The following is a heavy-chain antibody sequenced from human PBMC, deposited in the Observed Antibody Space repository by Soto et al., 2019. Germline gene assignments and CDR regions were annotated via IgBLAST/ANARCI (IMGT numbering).Heavy chain of an antibody. CDR1: GGSFSGYY. Sequence: SETLSLTCAVYGGSFSGYYWSWIRQPPGKGLEWIGEINHSGSTNYNPSLKSRVTRSVDTSKNQFSLKLSSVTAADTAVYYCASRSYCSGGSCYSPLDYWGQGTLVTVS. CDR2: INHSGST. J-gene: IGHJ4*02. CDR3: ASRSYCSGGSCYSPLDY. V-gene: IGHV4-34*01. D-gene: IGHD2-15*01.